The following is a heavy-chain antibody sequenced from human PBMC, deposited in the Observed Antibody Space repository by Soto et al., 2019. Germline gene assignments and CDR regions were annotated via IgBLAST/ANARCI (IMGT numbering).Heavy chain of an antibody. J-gene: IGHJ5*02. Sequence: EVQLVESGGDLVQPGGSLRLSCAASGFTFSNYRMSWVRQAPGKGLEWVANIKEDGSERNYVDSVKGRFTISRDNAENSLYLQMNSLRAEDTAVYYCASARHIGPWGQGTLVTVSS. CDR1: GFTFSNYR. CDR3: ASARHIGP. CDR2: IKEDGSER. V-gene: IGHV3-7*01. D-gene: IGHD2-21*01.